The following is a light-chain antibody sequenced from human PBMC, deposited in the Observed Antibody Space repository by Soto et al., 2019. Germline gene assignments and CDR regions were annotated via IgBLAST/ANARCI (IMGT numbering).Light chain of an antibody. Sequence: EIVLTQSPDTLSLSPGERATLSCTASESVTSSCLAWYQRKPGQAPRLLIHTTSTRATDIPDRFCGSGSGTDFTLTISRLEPEDFAVYYCQQCGGSPLFSFGPGTRVDI. CDR2: TTS. CDR3: QQCGGSPLFS. V-gene: IGKV3-20*01. J-gene: IGKJ3*01. CDR1: ESVTSSC.